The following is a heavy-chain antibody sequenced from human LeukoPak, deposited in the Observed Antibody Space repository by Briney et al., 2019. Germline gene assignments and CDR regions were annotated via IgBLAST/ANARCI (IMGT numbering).Heavy chain of an antibody. Sequence: ASVKVSCKASGYTFTGYYMHWVRRAPGQGLEWMGWINPNSGGTNYAQKFQGRVTMTRDTSISTAYMELSRLRSDDTAVYYCAREKVRQSGMDVWGQGTTVTVSS. CDR3: AREKVRQSGMDV. V-gene: IGHV1-2*02. CDR2: INPNSGGT. J-gene: IGHJ6*02. CDR1: GYTFTGYY. D-gene: IGHD2-2*01.